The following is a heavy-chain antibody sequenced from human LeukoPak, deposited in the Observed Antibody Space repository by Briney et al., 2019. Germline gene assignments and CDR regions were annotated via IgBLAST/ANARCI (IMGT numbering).Heavy chain of an antibody. D-gene: IGHD3-16*01. CDR1: GFTFTNYW. CDR3: VRGTYHAYYMDV. V-gene: IGHV3-74*01. Sequence: PGGSLRLSCAASGFTFTNYWIHWVRQAPGKGLVWVSRVNPGGSIANFADSVKGRFTISRDNAKNTVYLQTSSLTAEDTAVYYCVRGTYHAYYMDVWGKGTTVTVSS. J-gene: IGHJ6*03. CDR2: VNPGGSIA.